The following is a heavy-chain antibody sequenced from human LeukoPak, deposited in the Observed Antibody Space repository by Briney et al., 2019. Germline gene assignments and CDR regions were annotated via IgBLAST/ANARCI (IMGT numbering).Heavy chain of an antibody. Sequence: PSETLSLTCTVSGGSISSYYWSWIRQPPGKGLEWIGYIYYSGSTNYNPSLKSRVTISVDTSKNQFSLKLGSVTAADTAVYYCARHRIGYCSSTSCSDYYYMDVWGKGTTVTVSS. V-gene: IGHV4-59*08. CDR1: GGSISSYY. J-gene: IGHJ6*03. D-gene: IGHD2-2*03. CDR3: ARHRIGYCSSTSCSDYYYMDV. CDR2: IYYSGST.